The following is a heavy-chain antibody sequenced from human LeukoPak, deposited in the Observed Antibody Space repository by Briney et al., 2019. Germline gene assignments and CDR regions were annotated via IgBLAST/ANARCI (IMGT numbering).Heavy chain of an antibody. D-gene: IGHD3-22*01. CDR1: GFTFSTYS. J-gene: IGHJ4*02. V-gene: IGHV3-21*01. CDR3: ARTNYYDISGYDY. CDR2: ISSGSRYI. Sequence: GGSLRLSCAASGFTFSTYSMNWVRQAPGKGLEWVSSISSGSRYIYYADSVKGRFTISRDNAKNSLYLQMNSLRAEDTALYYCARTNYYDISGYDYWGQGTLVTVSS.